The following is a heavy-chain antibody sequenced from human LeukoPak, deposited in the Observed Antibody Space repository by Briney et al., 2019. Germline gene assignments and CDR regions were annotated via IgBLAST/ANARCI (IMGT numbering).Heavy chain of an antibody. D-gene: IGHD3-10*01. CDR3: ARGSGSRRDY. CDR2: MNPNSGNT. Sequence: GAAVKVSCKASGYTFTSYDINWVRQATGQGREWIGWMNPNSGNTGYAQKFQGRVTMTRNTSISTAYMELSSLRSEDTAVYYCARGSGSRRDYWGQGTLVTVSS. V-gene: IGHV1-8*01. CDR1: GYTFTSYD. J-gene: IGHJ4*02.